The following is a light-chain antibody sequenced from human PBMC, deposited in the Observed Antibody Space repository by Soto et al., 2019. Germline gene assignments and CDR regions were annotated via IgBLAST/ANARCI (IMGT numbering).Light chain of an antibody. Sequence: QSALTQPASVSGSPGQSITISCTGTSSDVGGYNYVSWYQQHPGKAPKLMIYEVSNRPSGVSNRFSGSKSGNTASLTISGLQAEDEADYSCSSYTSSSTRVFGGGTQLNVL. J-gene: IGLJ7*01. CDR2: EVS. CDR3: SSYTSSSTRV. V-gene: IGLV2-14*01. CDR1: SSDVGGYNY.